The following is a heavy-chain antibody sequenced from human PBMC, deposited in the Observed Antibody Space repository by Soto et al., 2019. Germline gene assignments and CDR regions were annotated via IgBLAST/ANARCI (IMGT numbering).Heavy chain of an antibody. D-gene: IGHD6-19*01. CDR1: GYTFTGYG. V-gene: IGHV1-18*01. CDR2: ISAYNGNT. Sequence: ASVKVACKASGYTFTGYGISWVRQAPGQGHEWMGWISAYNGNTNYAQKLQGRVTMTTDTSTSTAYMELRSLRSDDTAVYYCAIFLYSSGCYHYYGMYVCSQGTTVTVSS. CDR3: AIFLYSSGCYHYYGMYV. J-gene: IGHJ6*02.